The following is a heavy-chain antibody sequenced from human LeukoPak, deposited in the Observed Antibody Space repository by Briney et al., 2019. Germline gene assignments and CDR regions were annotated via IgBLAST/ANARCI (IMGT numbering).Heavy chain of an antibody. CDR2: ISSSSSYI. CDR3: ARDLMGGPTYYFDY. V-gene: IGHV3-21*01. J-gene: IGHJ4*02. CDR1: GFTFSSYS. D-gene: IGHD2-8*01. Sequence: GGSLRLSCAASGFTFSSYSMNWVRQAPGKGLEWVSSISSSSSYIYYADSVKGRFTISRDNAKNSLYLQMNSLRAEDTAVYYCARDLMGGPTYYFDYWGQGTLVTVSS.